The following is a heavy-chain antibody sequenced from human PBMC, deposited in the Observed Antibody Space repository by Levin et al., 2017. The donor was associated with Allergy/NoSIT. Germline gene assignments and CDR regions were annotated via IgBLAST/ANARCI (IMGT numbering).Heavy chain of an antibody. CDR3: ARGSYDF. Sequence: AGGSLRLSCTVSGFTFSTYWMSWVRQTPEKGLEWVANIKQDGSEKYYVDSVKGRFTISRDNAKNSLFLQMNSLRAEDTAVYYCARGSYDFWGQGTLVTVSS. V-gene: IGHV3-7*01. J-gene: IGHJ4*02. CDR2: IKQDGSEK. CDR1: GFTFSTYW.